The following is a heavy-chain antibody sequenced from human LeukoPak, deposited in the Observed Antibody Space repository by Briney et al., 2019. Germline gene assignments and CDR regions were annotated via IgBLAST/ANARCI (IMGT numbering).Heavy chain of an antibody. Sequence: PGGSLRLSCAASGFTFSSYGMHWVRQAPGKGLEWVAVISYDGSNKYYADSVKGRFTISRDNSKNTLYLQMNSLRAEDTAVYYCAAEYQLLVFDYWGQGTLVTFSS. CDR1: GFTFSSYG. CDR3: AAEYQLLVFDY. V-gene: IGHV3-30*03. J-gene: IGHJ4*02. CDR2: ISYDGSNK. D-gene: IGHD2-2*01.